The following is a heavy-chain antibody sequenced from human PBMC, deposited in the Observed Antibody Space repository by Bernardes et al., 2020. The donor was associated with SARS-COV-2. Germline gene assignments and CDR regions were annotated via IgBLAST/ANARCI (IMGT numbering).Heavy chain of an antibody. Sequence: ASMKVSCKASGYSFTGYYMHWVRQAPGQGLEWMGWINPNSGATNYAQKFQGRVAMTRDTSISTAYMELSSLRSDDTAVYFCARRGSVVLVPAATPNYYYGMDVWGQGTTVTVSS. CDR1: GYSFTGYY. D-gene: IGHD2-2*01. CDR3: ARRGSVVLVPAATPNYYYGMDV. CDR2: INPNSGAT. J-gene: IGHJ6*02. V-gene: IGHV1-2*02.